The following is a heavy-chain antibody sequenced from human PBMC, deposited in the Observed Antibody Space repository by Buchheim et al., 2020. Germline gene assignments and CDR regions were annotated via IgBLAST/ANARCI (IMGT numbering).Heavy chain of an antibody. J-gene: IGHJ6*03. Sequence: EVQLVESGGGLVQPGGSLRLSCAASGFTFSSYEMNWVRQAPGKGLEWVSYISSSGSTIYYADSVKGRFTISRDNAKNSLYLPMNSLRAEDTAVYYCARSGKYYYYYYMDVWGKGTT. CDR1: GFTFSSYE. V-gene: IGHV3-48*03. CDR2: ISSSGSTI. D-gene: IGHD1-14*01. CDR3: ARSGKYYYYYYMDV.